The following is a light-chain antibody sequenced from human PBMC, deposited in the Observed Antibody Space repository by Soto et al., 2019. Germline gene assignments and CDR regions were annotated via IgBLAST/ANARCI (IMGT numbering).Light chain of an antibody. CDR1: QSVISA. Sequence: EIVMTQSPATLSVSPGERVTLSCRASQSVISALAWYLQKPGQVPRLLIYGASTRATGIPARFSASGSGTEFTLTISSLQSEDFAIYYCQQYLDWRPTFGQGTKVDIK. V-gene: IGKV3-15*01. CDR2: GAS. J-gene: IGKJ1*01. CDR3: QQYLDWRPT.